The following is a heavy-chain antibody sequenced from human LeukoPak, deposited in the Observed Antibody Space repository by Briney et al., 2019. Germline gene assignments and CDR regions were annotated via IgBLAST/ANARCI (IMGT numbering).Heavy chain of an antibody. Sequence: SETLSLTCTVSGGSISSSSYYWGWIRQPPGKGLEWIGEIYHSGSTKYNPSLKSRVTISVDKSKNQFSLKLSSVTAADTAVYYCARQDYYDTGTWYFDLWGRGTLVTVSS. D-gene: IGHD3-22*01. CDR3: ARQDYYDTGTWYFDL. CDR1: GGSISSSSYY. J-gene: IGHJ2*01. CDR2: IYHSGST. V-gene: IGHV4-39*07.